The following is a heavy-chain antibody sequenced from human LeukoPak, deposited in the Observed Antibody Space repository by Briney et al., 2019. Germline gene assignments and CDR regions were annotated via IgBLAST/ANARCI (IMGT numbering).Heavy chain of an antibody. CDR3: ARRRTYGSGSFDY. V-gene: IGHV4-39*01. CDR2: IYYSGST. Sequence: PSETLSLTCTVSGGSISSSSYYWGWIRQPPGKGLEWIGSIYYSGSTYYNPSLKSRVTISVDTSKNQFSLKLSSVTAADTAVYYCARRRTYGSGSFDYWGQGTLVTVSS. D-gene: IGHD3-10*01. CDR1: GGSISSSSYY. J-gene: IGHJ4*02.